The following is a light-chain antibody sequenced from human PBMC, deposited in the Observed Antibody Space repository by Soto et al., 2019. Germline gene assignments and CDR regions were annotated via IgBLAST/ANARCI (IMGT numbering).Light chain of an antibody. J-gene: IGKJ1*01. CDR2: KAS. CDR3: QHYNSYSEA. CDR1: QNINNY. V-gene: IGKV1-5*03. Sequence: IQMTQSPSSLSASVRDRVTITCQASQNINNYLNWYQQKPGKAPKLLIYKASTLKSGVPSRFSGSGSGTEFTLTISSLQPDDFATYYCQHYNSYSEAFGQGTKVDI.